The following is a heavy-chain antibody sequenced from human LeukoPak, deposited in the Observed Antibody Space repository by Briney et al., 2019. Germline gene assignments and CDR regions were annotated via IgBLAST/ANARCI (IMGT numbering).Heavy chain of an antibody. D-gene: IGHD6-13*01. CDR2: IYYSGST. V-gene: IGHV4-39*07. Sequence: SETLSLTCTVSGGSISSSSYYWGWIRQPPGKGLEWIGSIYYSGSTYYNPSLKSRVTISVDTSKNQFSLKLSSVTAADTAVYYCARGRQQLPRGYFDYWGQGTLVTVSS. J-gene: IGHJ4*02. CDR3: ARGRQQLPRGYFDY. CDR1: GGSISSSSYY.